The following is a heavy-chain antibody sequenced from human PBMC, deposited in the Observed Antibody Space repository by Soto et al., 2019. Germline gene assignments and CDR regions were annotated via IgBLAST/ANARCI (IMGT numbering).Heavy chain of an antibody. J-gene: IGHJ4*02. CDR1: GGSISSYH. V-gene: IGHV4-4*07. CDR2: IYTSGNT. CDR3: ARESGDNWDYEAY. Sequence: QVQLQESGPGLVKPLETLSLTCTVSGGSISSYHWSWIRQSAGKGPEWIGRIYTSGNTHYNPSLKSRVTVSIDTSKNQFFLTVNSVTAADSAVYYCARESGDNWDYEAYWGQGTPVTVSS. D-gene: IGHD1-7*01.